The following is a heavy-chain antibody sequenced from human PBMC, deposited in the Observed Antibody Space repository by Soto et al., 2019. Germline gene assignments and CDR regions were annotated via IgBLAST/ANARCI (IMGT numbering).Heavy chain of an antibody. CDR1: GFTFSSYE. Sequence: LRLSCAASGFTFSSYEMNWVRQAPGKGLEWVSYISSSGSTIYYADSVKGRFTISRDNAKNSLYLQMNSLRAEDTAVYYCARKYTYYYDSSGYFWFDPWGQGTLVTVSS. J-gene: IGHJ5*02. CDR2: ISSSGSTI. D-gene: IGHD3-22*01. V-gene: IGHV3-48*03. CDR3: ARKYTYYYDSSGYFWFDP.